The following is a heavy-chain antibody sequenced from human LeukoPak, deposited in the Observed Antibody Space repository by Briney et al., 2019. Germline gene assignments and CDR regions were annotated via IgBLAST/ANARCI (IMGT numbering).Heavy chain of an antibody. CDR1: GGSISSGSYY. CDR3: ARLIAAAGKVD. D-gene: IGHD6-13*01. CDR2: IYTSGST. J-gene: IGHJ4*02. V-gene: IGHV4-61*02. Sequence: SETLSLTCTVSGGSISSGSYYWSWIRQPAGKGLEWIGRIYTSGSTNYNPSLKSRVTISVDTSKNQFSLKLSSVTAADTAVYYCARLIAAAGKVDWGQGTLVTVSS.